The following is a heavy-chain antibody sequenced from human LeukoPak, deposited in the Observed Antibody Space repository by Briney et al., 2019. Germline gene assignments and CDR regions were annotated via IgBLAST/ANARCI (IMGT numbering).Heavy chain of an antibody. CDR1: GYSISSGYY. CDR3: ARLQGSGTYPHIDY. Sequence: PSETLSLTCTVSGYSISSGYYWGWIRQPPGRGLEWIGSIYHGASTYYNTSLKSRVTISVDTSKNQFSLKLSSVTAADTAMYYCARLQGSGTYPHIDYWGQGTLVTVSS. V-gene: IGHV4-38-2*02. D-gene: IGHD3-10*01. J-gene: IGHJ4*02. CDR2: IYHGAST.